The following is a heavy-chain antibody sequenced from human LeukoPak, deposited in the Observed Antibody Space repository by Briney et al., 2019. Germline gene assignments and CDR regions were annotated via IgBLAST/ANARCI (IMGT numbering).Heavy chain of an antibody. CDR3: ARGRYYSSGYYQFDY. CDR1: GGSFSGYY. D-gene: IGHD3-22*01. V-gene: IGHV4-34*01. J-gene: IGHJ4*02. Sequence: PSETLSLTCAVYGGSFSGYYWSWIHQPPGKGLEWIGEINHSGSTNYNPSLKSRVTISVDTSKNQFSLKLSSVTAADTAVYYCARGRYYSSGYYQFDYWGQGTLVTVSS. CDR2: INHSGST.